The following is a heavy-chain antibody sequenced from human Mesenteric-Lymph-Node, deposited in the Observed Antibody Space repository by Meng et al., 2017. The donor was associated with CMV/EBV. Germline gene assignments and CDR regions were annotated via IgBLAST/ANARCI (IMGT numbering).Heavy chain of an antibody. CDR1: GDSITSTNYY. V-gene: IGHV4-39*07. J-gene: IGHJ5*02. CDR3: ARIPIYDTSGSPS. CDR2: AYYSGN. Sequence: GSLRLSCTVSGDSITSTNYYWGWIRQAPGRGLEWIESAYYSGNYYNPSLESRVTISLDTSKNQFSLNLHSVTAADTAVYYCARIPIYDTSGSPSWGQGTLVTVSS. D-gene: IGHD3-22*01.